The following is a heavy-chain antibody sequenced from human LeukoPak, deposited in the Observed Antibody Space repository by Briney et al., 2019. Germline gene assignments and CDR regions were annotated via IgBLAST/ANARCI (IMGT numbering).Heavy chain of an antibody. CDR3: VRVSGVYDTKYYFDC. Sequence: PSETLSLTCAVSGYSISSGYYWGWIRPPPGKGLEWVGSIHHSGSTYYNSSLKSRVTISVDTSKNQFSLNLNSVAAADTAVYYCVRVSGVYDTKYYFDCWGQGTLVTVSS. J-gene: IGHJ4*02. V-gene: IGHV4-38-2*01. CDR2: IHHSGST. CDR1: GYSISSGYY. D-gene: IGHD5/OR15-5a*01.